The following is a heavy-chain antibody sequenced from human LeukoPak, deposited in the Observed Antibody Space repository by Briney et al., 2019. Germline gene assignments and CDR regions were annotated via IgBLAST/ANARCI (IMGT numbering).Heavy chain of an antibody. Sequence: GGSLRLSCAASGFTFSSFAMHWVRQAPGKGLEWVSGISWNSGSIGYADSVKGRFTISRDNAKNSLYLQMNSLRAEDTAVYYCAKEYDSGGYGANFDYWGQGTLVTVSS. CDR2: ISWNSGSI. J-gene: IGHJ4*02. V-gene: IGHV3-9*01. CDR3: AKEYDSGGYGANFDY. D-gene: IGHD3-10*01. CDR1: GFTFSSFA.